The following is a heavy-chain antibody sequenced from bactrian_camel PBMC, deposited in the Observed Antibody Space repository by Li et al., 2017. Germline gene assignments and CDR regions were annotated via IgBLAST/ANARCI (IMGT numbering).Heavy chain of an antibody. J-gene: IGHJ4*01. CDR1: GSYKRGSMC. CDR2: IDSDTVTT. Sequence: HVQLVESGGGSVQAGGSLTLSCVVNGSYKRGSMCMGWFRHIPGKEREGVAAIDSDTVTTRYADSVKGRFTISKDNAKNLYLQMNSLKPEDTAMYYSAADARQYAGSWRSLVADSFDYWGQGTQVTVS. D-gene: IGHD2*01. CDR3: AADARQYAGSWRSLVADSFDY. V-gene: IGHV3S26*01.